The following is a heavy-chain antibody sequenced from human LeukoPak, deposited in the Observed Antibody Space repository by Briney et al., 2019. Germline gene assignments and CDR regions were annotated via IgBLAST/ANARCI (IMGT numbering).Heavy chain of an antibody. CDR2: IHHSGST. J-gene: IGHJ2*01. Sequence: SSETLSLTCAVYGGSFSDYYWSWIRQPPGKGLEWIGEIHHSGSTNYKPSLKSRVTISVATSKNQFSLKLSSVTAADTAVYYCARRLLWFGEILSFDLWGRGTLVTVSS. D-gene: IGHD3-10*01. CDR1: GGSFSDYY. CDR3: ARRLLWFGEILSFDL. V-gene: IGHV4-34*01.